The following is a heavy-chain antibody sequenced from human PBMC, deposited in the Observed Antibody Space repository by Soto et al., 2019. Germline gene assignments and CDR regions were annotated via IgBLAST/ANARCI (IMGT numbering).Heavy chain of an antibody. J-gene: IGHJ5*02. Sequence: EVQLVESGGGLVQPGGSLSPSCAASGFTVSGNYMSWVRQAPGKGLEWVSVIYSGGSTYYADSVKGRFTISRDNSKNTLYLQMNSLRAEDTAVYYCARMGDSSGYSGWFDPWGQGTLVTVSS. V-gene: IGHV3-66*01. CDR3: ARMGDSSGYSGWFDP. D-gene: IGHD3-22*01. CDR1: GFTVSGNY. CDR2: IYSGGST.